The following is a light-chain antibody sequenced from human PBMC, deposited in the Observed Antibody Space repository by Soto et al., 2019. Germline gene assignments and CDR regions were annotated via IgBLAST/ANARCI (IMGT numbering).Light chain of an antibody. Sequence: DIQMTQSPSAMSASVGDRVTISCRASQDIGNHLAWFQQKPGKVPQRLIYAASSLQTGVPSRFSGSGSGTDFTLTINSLQPEDFATYYCQKYNSVPWTFGQGTKVDIK. CDR1: QDIGNH. V-gene: IGKV1-17*03. CDR2: AAS. J-gene: IGKJ1*01. CDR3: QKYNSVPWT.